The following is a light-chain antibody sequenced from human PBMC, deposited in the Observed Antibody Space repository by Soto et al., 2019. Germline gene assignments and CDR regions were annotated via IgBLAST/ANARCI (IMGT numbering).Light chain of an antibody. CDR3: QQRTNWRLS. Sequence: EIVLTQSPATLSLSPGERATLSCRASQSVSSHLTWYQQKPGQAPRLLIYDTSNRATGIPARFSGSGSGTDFTITIRSLEPVDFAVYHCQQRTNWRLSFGGGTKVEIK. J-gene: IGKJ4*01. V-gene: IGKV3-11*01. CDR1: QSVSSH. CDR2: DTS.